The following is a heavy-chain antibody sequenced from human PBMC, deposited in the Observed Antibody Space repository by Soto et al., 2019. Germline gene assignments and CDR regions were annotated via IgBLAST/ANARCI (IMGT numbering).Heavy chain of an antibody. Sequence: EVQLLESGGGWGQPGGSLRLSCAASGFTLDTFVMSWVRQIPGKGLERVSTVTGSGGRAYYADSVKGRFTISRDNSKNTLYLQMTSLGVEDTAIYYCAVHLGKNDYTMDVWGLGTTVNVAS. V-gene: IGHV3-23*01. D-gene: IGHD5-12*01. CDR3: AVHLGKNDYTMDV. J-gene: IGHJ6*02. CDR1: GFTLDTFV. CDR2: VTGSGGRA.